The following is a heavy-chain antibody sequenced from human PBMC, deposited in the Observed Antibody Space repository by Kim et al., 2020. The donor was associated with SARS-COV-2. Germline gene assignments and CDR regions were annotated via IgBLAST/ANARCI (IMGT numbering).Heavy chain of an antibody. D-gene: IGHD5-18*01. CDR3: ARDRDTNGIDY. Sequence: KYYGESGKGRFTISRDNAKNSLYLQMNSLRAEDTAVYYCARDRDTNGIDYWGQGTLVTVSS. J-gene: IGHJ4*02. CDR2: K. V-gene: IGHV3-7*01.